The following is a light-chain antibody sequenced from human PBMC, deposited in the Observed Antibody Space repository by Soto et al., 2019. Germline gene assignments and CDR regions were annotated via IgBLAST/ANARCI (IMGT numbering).Light chain of an antibody. CDR1: QSVSNNY. V-gene: IGKV3D-20*02. J-gene: IGKJ1*01. CDR3: QQRSNWPWT. Sequence: IVLTQSPGTLSLSPWEGATLSCRASQSVSNNYLAWYQQKPGQAPRLLIYDASNRATGIPARFSGSGSGTDFTLTISSLEPEDFAVYYCQQRSNWPWTFGQGTKVDIK. CDR2: DAS.